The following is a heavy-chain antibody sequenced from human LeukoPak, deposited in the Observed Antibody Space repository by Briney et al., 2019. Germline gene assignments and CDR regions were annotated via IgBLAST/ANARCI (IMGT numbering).Heavy chain of an antibody. CDR3: AKLIRDVTIYDF. CDR1: GFTFSSYE. V-gene: IGHV3-7*01. J-gene: IGHJ4*02. D-gene: IGHD2-21*01. Sequence: GGSLRLSCAASGFTFSSYEMNWVRQAPGKGLEWVASINQDESAKRYADSVTGRFTVFRDNTKNSLFLQMTFLRVEDTAVYYCAKLIRDVTIYDFWGQGALVTVSS. CDR2: INQDESAK.